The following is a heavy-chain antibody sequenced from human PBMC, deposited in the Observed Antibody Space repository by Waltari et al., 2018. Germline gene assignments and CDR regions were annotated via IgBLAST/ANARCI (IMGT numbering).Heavy chain of an antibody. CDR3: ARGKMTTVNHSTNYYYGMDV. CDR1: GGSISSYY. V-gene: IGHV4-4*07. Sequence: QVQLQESGPGLVKPSETLSLTCTVSGGSISSYYWRWIRQPAGKGLEWIGRIYTSGSTNYNPSLKSRVTMSVDTSKNQFSLKLSSVTAADTAVYYCARGKMTTVNHSTNYYYGMDVWGQGTTVTVSS. J-gene: IGHJ6*02. D-gene: IGHD4-17*01. CDR2: IYTSGST.